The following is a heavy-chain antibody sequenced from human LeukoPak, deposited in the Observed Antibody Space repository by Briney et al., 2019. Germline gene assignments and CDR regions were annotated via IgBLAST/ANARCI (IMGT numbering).Heavy chain of an antibody. CDR1: GYTCNRYG. J-gene: IGHJ6*03. Sequence: ASVKVSCKASGYTCNRYGISWVRQAPGQGLEWIGWISGSNGNTNYAQKFQGRITVTKDTSTSKVYMELRSLTSDDTAVYYCARFPIASYDILTGYYKPSQRYYYYMDVWGTGTTVTISS. CDR3: ARFPIASYDILTGYYKPSQRYYYYMDV. V-gene: IGHV1-18*01. D-gene: IGHD3-9*01. CDR2: ISGSNGNT.